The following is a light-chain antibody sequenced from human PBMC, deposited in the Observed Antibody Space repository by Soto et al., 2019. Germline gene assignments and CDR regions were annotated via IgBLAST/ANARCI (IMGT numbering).Light chain of an antibody. CDR2: GAS. CDR1: QSVSYSC. Sequence: EIVLTQSPGTLSLSPGERATLSCRARQSVSYSCLAWYQQKPGQAPRLLIYGASSRATGIPDRFSGSGSGTDFTLTITRLEPEDFAVYYCQQYSSSPALTFGGGTKVEIK. J-gene: IGKJ4*01. CDR3: QQYSSSPALT. V-gene: IGKV3-20*01.